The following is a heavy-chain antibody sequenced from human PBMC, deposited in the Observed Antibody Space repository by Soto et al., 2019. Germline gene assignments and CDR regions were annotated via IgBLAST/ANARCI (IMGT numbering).Heavy chain of an antibody. CDR2: IIPILGIA. J-gene: IGHJ4*02. V-gene: IGHV1-69*02. D-gene: IGHD6-13*01. Sequence: QVQLVQSGAEVKKPGSSVKVSCKASGGTFSSYTISWVRQAPGQGLEWMGRIIPILGIANYAQKFQGRVTITADKSTSTAYMDLSSLRSEDTAVYYCARLAAAGEYFDYWGQGTLVTVSS. CDR3: ARLAAAGEYFDY. CDR1: GGTFSSYT.